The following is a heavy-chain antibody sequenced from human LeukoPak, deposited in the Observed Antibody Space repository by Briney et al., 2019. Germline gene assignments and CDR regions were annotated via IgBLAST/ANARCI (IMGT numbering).Heavy chain of an antibody. CDR2: IDPSDSYT. CDR3: ATPHCTTTSCYIDY. J-gene: IGHJ4*02. Sequence: GESLQISCQGSGYSFTSYWISWVRQMPGKGLEWMGRIDPSDSYTNYSPSFQGHVTISADKSISTAYLQWSSLKASDTAMYYCATPHCTTTSCYIDYWGQGTLVTVSS. CDR1: GYSFTSYW. V-gene: IGHV5-10-1*01. D-gene: IGHD2-2*02.